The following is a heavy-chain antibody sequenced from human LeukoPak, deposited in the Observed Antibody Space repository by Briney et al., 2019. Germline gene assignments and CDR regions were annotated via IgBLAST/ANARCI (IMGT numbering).Heavy chain of an antibody. CDR3: ARDMYYYDSSGYYLPFQH. D-gene: IGHD3-22*01. Sequence: SETLSLTCTVSGGSISSGDYYWSWIRQPPGKGLEWIGEINHSGSTNYNPSLKSRVTISVDTSKNQFSLKLSSVTAADTAVYYCARDMYYYDSSGYYLPFQHWGQGTLVTVSS. CDR1: GGSISSGDYY. J-gene: IGHJ1*01. CDR2: INHSGST. V-gene: IGHV4-39*07.